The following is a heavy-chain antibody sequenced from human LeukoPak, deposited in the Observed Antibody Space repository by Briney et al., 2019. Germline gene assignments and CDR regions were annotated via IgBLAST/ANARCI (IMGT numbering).Heavy chain of an antibody. J-gene: IGHJ5*02. Sequence: GRSLRLSCAASGFTFSSYAMHWVRQAPGKGLEWVANIKQDGSEKYYVDSVKGRFTISRDNAKNSLYLQMNSLRAEDTAVYYCASFIAAAGPNWFDPWGQGTLVTVSS. CDR1: GFTFSSYA. CDR3: ASFIAAAGPNWFDP. D-gene: IGHD6-13*01. V-gene: IGHV3-7*01. CDR2: IKQDGSEK.